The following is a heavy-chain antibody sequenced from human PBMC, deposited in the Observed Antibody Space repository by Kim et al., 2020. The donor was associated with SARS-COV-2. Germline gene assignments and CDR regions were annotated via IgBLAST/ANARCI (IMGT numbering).Heavy chain of an antibody. CDR2: IYYSGST. Sequence: SETLSLTCTVSGGSISSYYWSWIRQPPGKGLEWIGYIYYSGSTNYNPSLKSRVTISVDTSKNQFSLKLSSVTAADTAVYYCARDHVWNYATGDYYGMDVWGQGTTVTVSS. V-gene: IGHV4-59*13. CDR1: GGSISSYY. J-gene: IGHJ6*02. CDR3: ARDHVWNYATGDYYGMDV. D-gene: IGHD1-7*01.